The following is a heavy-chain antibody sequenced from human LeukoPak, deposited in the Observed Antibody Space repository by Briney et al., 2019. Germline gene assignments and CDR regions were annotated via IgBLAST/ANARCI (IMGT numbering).Heavy chain of an antibody. CDR1: GGSITTSDYY. CDR2: IYSSGPF. J-gene: IGHJ3*02. V-gene: IGHV4-39*07. D-gene: IGHD3-10*01. CDR3: ARVALSAFDI. Sequence: SETLSLTCTVSGGSITTSDYYWGWIRQSPGKGLEWIGNIYSSGPFYRIPSLKNRVTILVDTSKNQFSLKLSSVTAADTAVYYCARVALSAFDIWGQGTMVTVSS.